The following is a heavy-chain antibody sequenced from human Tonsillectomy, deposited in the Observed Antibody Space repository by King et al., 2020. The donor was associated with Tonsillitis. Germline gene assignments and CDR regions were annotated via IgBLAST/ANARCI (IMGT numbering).Heavy chain of an antibody. CDR2: IYHSGST. CDR3: ARVQVDDAYVSPTIRTTYFDY. CDR1: GYSISSGYY. D-gene: IGHD3-16*01. J-gene: IGHJ4*02. V-gene: IGHV4-38-2*01. Sequence: QLQESGPGLVKPSETLSLTCAVSGYSISSGYYWGWIRQPPGKGLEWIGSIYHSGSTYYNPSLKSRVTISVDTSKNKFSLKLSSVTAADTAVYYCARVQVDDAYVSPTIRTTYFDYWGQGTLVTVSS.